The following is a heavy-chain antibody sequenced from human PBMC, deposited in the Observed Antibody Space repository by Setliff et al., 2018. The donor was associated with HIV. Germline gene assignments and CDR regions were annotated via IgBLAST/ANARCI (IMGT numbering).Heavy chain of an antibody. Sequence: ASVKVSCKASGYTFSDYYMHWVQRAPGKGLEWVGRIDPEDGKSVYAQKFQGRVTLTADESTSIAYMELNSLRSEDTAVYYCARGRASGSANSGWGQGTLVTVSS. D-gene: IGHD7-27*01. V-gene: IGHV1-69-2*01. CDR2: IDPEDGKS. CDR1: GYTFSDYY. J-gene: IGHJ4*02. CDR3: ARGRASGSANSG.